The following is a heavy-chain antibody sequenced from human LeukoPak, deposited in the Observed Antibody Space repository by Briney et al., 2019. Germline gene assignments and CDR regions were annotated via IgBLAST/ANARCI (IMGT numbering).Heavy chain of an antibody. J-gene: IGHJ4*02. Sequence: GESLKISCATSGYIFTDYWIGWVRQMPGKGLEWLGIIYPGDSDTRYSPSFQGQVTISADTSISTAHLQWSSVKASDSAMYYCTRHPSGTSSPHFIDYWGQGTLVTVSS. CDR3: TRHPSGTSSPHFIDY. CDR2: IYPGDSDT. D-gene: IGHD3-10*01. V-gene: IGHV5-51*01. CDR1: GYIFTDYW.